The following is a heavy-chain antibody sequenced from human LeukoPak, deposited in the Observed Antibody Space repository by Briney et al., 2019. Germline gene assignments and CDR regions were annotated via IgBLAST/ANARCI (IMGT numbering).Heavy chain of an antibody. D-gene: IGHD3-9*01. CDR2: ISGSGGST. J-gene: IGHJ4*02. CDR3: ATLTYYDILTGYYTPPDY. Sequence: PGGSLRLSCAASGFTFSSYAMSWVHQAPGKGLEWVSAISGSGGSTYYADSVKGRFTISRDNSKNTLYLQMNSLRAEDTAVYYCATLTYYDILTGYYTPPDYWGQGTLVTVSS. V-gene: IGHV3-23*01. CDR1: GFTFSSYA.